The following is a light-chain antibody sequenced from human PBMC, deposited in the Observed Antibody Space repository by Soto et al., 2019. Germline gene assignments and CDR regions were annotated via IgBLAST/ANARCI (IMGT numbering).Light chain of an antibody. CDR1: QSVNIN. V-gene: IGKV3D-15*01. CDR3: QQYNDLPPIT. CDR2: AAS. Sequence: EIVITQSPAAVSVTPGERATLSCRASQSVNINLAWYQQKPGQAPRLLIYAASSRATGIPDRFSGSGSGTEFTLTISSLQSEDIALYYCQQYNDLPPITSGQGTRLEI. J-gene: IGKJ5*01.